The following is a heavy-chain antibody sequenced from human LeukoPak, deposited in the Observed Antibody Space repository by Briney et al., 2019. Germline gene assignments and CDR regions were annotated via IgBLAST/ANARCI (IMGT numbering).Heavy chain of an antibody. Sequence: ASVKVSCKASGYTFTSYDINWVRQATGQGLEWMGWMNPNSGNTGYAQKFQGRVTMTRNTSISTAYMELSSLRSEDTAVYYCVRAGIAAVSGFYYYYYMDVWGKGTTVTVSS. V-gene: IGHV1-8*01. CDR1: GYTFTSYD. CDR3: VRAGIAAVSGFYYYYYMDV. D-gene: IGHD6-13*01. CDR2: MNPNSGNT. J-gene: IGHJ6*03.